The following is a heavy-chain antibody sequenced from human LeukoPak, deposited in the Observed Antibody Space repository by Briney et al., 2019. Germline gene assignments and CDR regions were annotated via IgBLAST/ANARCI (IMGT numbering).Heavy chain of an antibody. CDR2: IFYSGST. Sequence: SETLSLTCSVSGGSVSSGSYYWSWIRQPPGKGLEWIGYIFYSGSTNYNPSLKSRVTISVDTSKNQFSLRLSSVTAADTAFYYCARDRGADYASYWYFDLWGRGTLVTVSS. J-gene: IGHJ2*01. CDR3: ARDRGADYASYWYFDL. D-gene: IGHD4-17*01. V-gene: IGHV4-61*01. CDR1: GGSVSSGSYY.